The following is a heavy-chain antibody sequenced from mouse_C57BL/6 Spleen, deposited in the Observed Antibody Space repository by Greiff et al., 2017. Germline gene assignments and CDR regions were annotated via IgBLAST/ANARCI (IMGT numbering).Heavy chain of an antibody. CDR3: ARGDYDGLGYWYFDV. D-gene: IGHD2-4*01. CDR1: GFTFSDYY. V-gene: IGHV5-16*01. CDR2: INYDGSST. J-gene: IGHJ1*03. Sequence: EVQVVESEGGLVQPGSSMKLSCTASGFTFSDYYMAWVRQVPEKGLEWVANINYDGSSTYYLDSLKSRFIISRDNAKNILYLQMSSLKSEDTATYYCARGDYDGLGYWYFDVWGTGTTVTVSS.